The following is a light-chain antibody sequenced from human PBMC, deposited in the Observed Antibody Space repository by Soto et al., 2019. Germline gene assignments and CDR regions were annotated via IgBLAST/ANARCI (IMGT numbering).Light chain of an antibody. Sequence: QSVLTQPASVSGSPGQSITISCTGTSSYVGGYNHVSWYQHSPGKAPKLILFAVSDRPSGVSHRFSGSKSGNTASLTISGLQAEDEADYYCCSYTSLSTVVFGGGTKVTVL. CDR1: SSYVGGYNH. J-gene: IGLJ2*01. CDR3: CSYTSLSTVV. V-gene: IGLV2-14*01. CDR2: AVS.